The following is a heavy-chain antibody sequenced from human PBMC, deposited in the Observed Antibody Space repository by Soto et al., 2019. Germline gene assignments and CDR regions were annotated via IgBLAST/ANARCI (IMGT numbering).Heavy chain of an antibody. CDR2: IRSRPHNYAT. CDR1: GLNFSGSA. Sequence: EVQLVESGGGLVQIGGSLKLSCATSGLNFSGSAMHWARQASGKGLEWVGRIRSRPHNYATTYAASVEGRFTISRDHSKNTVYLQMNGLKTDDTAMYYCTTERDYWGRGTLVTVSS. J-gene: IGHJ4*02. V-gene: IGHV3-73*02. CDR3: TTERDY.